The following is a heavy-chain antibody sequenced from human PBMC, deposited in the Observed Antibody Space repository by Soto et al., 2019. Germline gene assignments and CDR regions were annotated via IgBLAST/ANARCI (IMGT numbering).Heavy chain of an antibody. CDR3: ARAMPTAGYIYFEQ. V-gene: IGHV1-3*04. Sequence: QVDLVQSGAEVKEPGASVRISCEASGYTFTSYGIHWVRQAPGQRLEWMGWINTGSSNTRYSPEFQARVTITRDTSASTAYMELNSLRSEDTAVYSCARAMPTAGYIYFEQWGQGTLVTVSS. J-gene: IGHJ4*02. D-gene: IGHD3-9*01. CDR2: INTGSSNT. CDR1: GYTFTSYG.